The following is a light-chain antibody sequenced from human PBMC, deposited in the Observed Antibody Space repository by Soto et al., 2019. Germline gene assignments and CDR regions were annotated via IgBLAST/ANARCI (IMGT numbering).Light chain of an antibody. J-gene: IGLJ3*02. Sequence: QSALTQSASVSGSPGQSITISCTGTSSDFGTYNLVSWYQQHPDKSPRLIISEGTKRPSGVSDRFSGSRSDNAASLTISGLQADDEAEYYCCSYVGSMTWVFGGGTKLTVL. CDR2: EGT. CDR3: CSYVGSMTWV. CDR1: SSDFGTYNL. V-gene: IGLV2-23*01.